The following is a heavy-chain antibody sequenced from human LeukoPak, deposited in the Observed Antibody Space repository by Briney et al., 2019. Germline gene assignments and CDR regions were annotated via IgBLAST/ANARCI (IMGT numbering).Heavy chain of an antibody. CDR2: ISYDGSNK. J-gene: IGHJ6*02. Sequence: PGGSLRLSCAASGFTFSSYAMHWVRQAPGKGLEWVAVISYDGSNKYYADSVKGRFTISRDNAKNSLYLQMNSLRAEDTAVYYCARDGSGYDLYYYYGMDVWGQGTTVTVSS. CDR3: ARDGSGYDLYYYYGMDV. CDR1: GFTFSSYA. D-gene: IGHD5-12*01. V-gene: IGHV3-30-3*01.